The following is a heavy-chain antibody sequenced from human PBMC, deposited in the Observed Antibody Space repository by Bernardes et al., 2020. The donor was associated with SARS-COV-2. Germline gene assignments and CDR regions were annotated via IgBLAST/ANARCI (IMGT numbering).Heavy chain of an antibody. CDR2: ITHIGVT. V-gene: IGHV4-34*01. J-gene: IGHJ5*01. Sequence: SETLSLTCAVYGGSFIVYSGPWFRNPPGRGLEWFGEITHIGVTNSNPSLKIRFTISADTSKNQFSLKLSSVTAADTAVYYCARTPDYDVLTGHYAEGFDSWGQGTQVTASS. D-gene: IGHD3-9*01. CDR3: ARTPDYDVLTGHYAEGFDS. CDR1: GGSFIVYS.